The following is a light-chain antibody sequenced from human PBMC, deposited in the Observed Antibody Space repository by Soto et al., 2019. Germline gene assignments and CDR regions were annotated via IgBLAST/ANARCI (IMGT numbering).Light chain of an antibody. J-gene: IGLJ2*01. CDR2: DVS. V-gene: IGLV2-14*03. Sequence: QSALTQPASVSGSPGQSITISCTGTSSDVGGYNYVSWYQQHPGKAPKLMIYDVSYRPSGVSNRFSGSKSGKTASLTISGLQAEDEADYYCSSYTSSSTLFGGGTKLTVL. CDR1: SSDVGGYNY. CDR3: SSYTSSSTL.